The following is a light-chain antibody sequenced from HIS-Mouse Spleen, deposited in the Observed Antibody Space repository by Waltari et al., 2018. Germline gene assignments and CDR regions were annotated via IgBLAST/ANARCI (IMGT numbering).Light chain of an antibody. J-gene: IGLJ3*02. CDR2: DVS. Sequence: QSPLTQPRSVSGSPRQSVPTSCTELSSDIVGYNYVSWYQQHSGTAAKLMIYDVSTRPAGVPDRFAGSKYGNTASLTISGHQAEDEADYCCCSYAGSYTWVFGGGTKLTVL. CDR1: SSDIVGYNY. CDR3: CSYAGSYTWV. V-gene: IGLV2-11*01.